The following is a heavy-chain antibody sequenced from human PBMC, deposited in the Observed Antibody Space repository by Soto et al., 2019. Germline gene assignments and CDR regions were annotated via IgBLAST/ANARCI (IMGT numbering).Heavy chain of an antibody. CDR3: ARERGYSYGPAYYYYGMDV. CDR2: INHSGST. J-gene: IGHJ6*02. V-gene: IGHV4-34*01. CDR1: GGSFSGYY. D-gene: IGHD5-18*01. Sequence: PSETLSLTCAVYGGSFSGYYWSWIRQPPGKGLEWIGEINHSGSTNYNPSLKSRVTISVDTSKNQFSLKLSSVTAADTAVYYCARERGYSYGPAYYYYGMDVWGQGTTVTVSS.